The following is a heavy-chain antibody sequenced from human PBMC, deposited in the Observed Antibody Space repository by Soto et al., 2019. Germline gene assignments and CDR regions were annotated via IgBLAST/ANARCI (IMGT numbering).Heavy chain of an antibody. J-gene: IGHJ4*02. Sequence: HPGVSLRLSCAASGFTFSSYAMSWVRQAPGKGLEWVSAISGSGGSTYYADSVKGRFTISRDNSKNTLYLQMNSLRAEDTAVYYCAKDREQLEPVNFDYWGQGTLVTVSS. D-gene: IGHD6-13*01. CDR3: AKDREQLEPVNFDY. CDR2: ISGSGGST. CDR1: GFTFSSYA. V-gene: IGHV3-23*01.